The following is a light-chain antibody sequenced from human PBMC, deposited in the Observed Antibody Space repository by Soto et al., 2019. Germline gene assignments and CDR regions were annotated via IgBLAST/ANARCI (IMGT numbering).Light chain of an antibody. V-gene: IGKV1-9*01. CDR3: QQLNSYPIT. CDR1: QGISTF. J-gene: IGKJ5*01. CDR2: AAS. Sequence: DIPLTQSPSFLSASVGDRVTITCRASQGISTFLAWYQLKPGKAPKLLIYAASTLQSGVPSMYSGSGSGTEFTLTISSLQPEDFATYYCQQLNSYPITFGQGTRLEIK.